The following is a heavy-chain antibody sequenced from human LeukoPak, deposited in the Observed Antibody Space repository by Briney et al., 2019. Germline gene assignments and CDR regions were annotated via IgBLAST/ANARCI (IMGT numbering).Heavy chain of an antibody. D-gene: IGHD3-3*01. J-gene: IGHJ4*02. CDR2: IYFSGST. CDR1: GGSIRSYY. Sequence: SETLSLTCTVSGGSIRSYYWSWIRQPPGKGLEWVGYIYFSGSTSYNPSLKSRVTISVDRSKNQFSLKLSSVAAADTAVYYCARSYDTNFDYWGQGTLVTVSS. V-gene: IGHV4-59*01. CDR3: ARSYDTNFDY.